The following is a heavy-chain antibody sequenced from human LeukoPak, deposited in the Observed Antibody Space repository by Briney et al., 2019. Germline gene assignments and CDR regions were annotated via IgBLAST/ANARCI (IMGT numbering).Heavy chain of an antibody. V-gene: IGHV4-34*01. Sequence: PSETLSLTCAVYGGSFSGYYWTWIRQPPGKGLEWIGEINHSGSTNYNPSPKSRLTISIHTSKNQFSLKVSSVTAADTAVYYCAREVRTTSCYGCFDSWGQGTLVTVPS. J-gene: IGHJ4*02. CDR2: INHSGST. D-gene: IGHD2-2*01. CDR1: GGSFSGYY. CDR3: AREVRTTSCYGCFDS.